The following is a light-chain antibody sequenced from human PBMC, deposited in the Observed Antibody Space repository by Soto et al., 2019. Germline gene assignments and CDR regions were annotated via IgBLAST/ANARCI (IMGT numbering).Light chain of an antibody. CDR1: QSVSSSY. CDR2: DAS. Sequence: ENVLTQSPGTLSLSPRERATLSCRASQSVSSSYLAWYQQKPGQPPSLLIFDASNRATGIPDRFSGSGSGTDFTLTISSLEPEDFAVYYCQQYGSSPPSWTFGQGTKVEIK. CDR3: QQYGSSPPSWT. V-gene: IGKV3-20*01. J-gene: IGKJ1*01.